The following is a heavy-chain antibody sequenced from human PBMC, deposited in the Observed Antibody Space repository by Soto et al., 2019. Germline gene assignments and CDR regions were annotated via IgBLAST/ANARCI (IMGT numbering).Heavy chain of an antibody. Sequence: GASVKVSCKASGYTFTSYAMHWVRQAPGQRLEWMGWINAGNGNTKYSQKFQGRVTITRDTSASTAYMELSSLRSEDTAVYYCARDRYYGDERVYYFDYWGQGTLVTVSS. CDR1: GYTFTSYA. CDR2: INAGNGNT. V-gene: IGHV1-3*01. D-gene: IGHD4-17*01. J-gene: IGHJ4*02. CDR3: ARDRYYGDERVYYFDY.